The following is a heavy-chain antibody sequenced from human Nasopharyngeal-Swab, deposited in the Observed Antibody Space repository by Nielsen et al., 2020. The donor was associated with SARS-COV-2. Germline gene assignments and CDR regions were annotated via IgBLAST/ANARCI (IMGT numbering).Heavy chain of an antibody. CDR2: ISYDGSNK. V-gene: IGHV3-33*05. CDR1: GFTFSSYG. D-gene: IGHD6-13*01. J-gene: IGHJ3*02. CDR3: ARDRRIAAAGTDAFDI. Sequence: GESLKISCAASGFTFSSYGMHWVRQAPGKGLEWVAVISYDGSNKYYADSVKGRFTISRDNSKNTLYLQMNSLRAEDTAVYYCARDRRIAAAGTDAFDIWGQGTMVTVSS.